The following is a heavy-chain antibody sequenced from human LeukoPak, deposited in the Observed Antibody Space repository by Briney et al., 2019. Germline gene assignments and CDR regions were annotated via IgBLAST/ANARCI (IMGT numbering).Heavy chain of an antibody. V-gene: IGHV3-30*02. CDR2: IRSDGSHN. Sequence: GGSLRLSCAASGFSFNNFAMHWVRQAPGKGLEWVAFIRSDGSHNSYADSVKGRFTISRDNAENTLYLQMNSLRAEDTAVYYCATSQRGYIYGFMGYWGQGTLVTVSS. D-gene: IGHD5-18*01. CDR3: ATSQRGYIYGFMGY. J-gene: IGHJ4*02. CDR1: GFSFNNFA.